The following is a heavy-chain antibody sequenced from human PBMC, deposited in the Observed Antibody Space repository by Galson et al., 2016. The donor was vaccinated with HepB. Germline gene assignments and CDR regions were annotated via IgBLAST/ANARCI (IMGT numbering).Heavy chain of an antibody. CDR2: IYQTGST. J-gene: IGHJ3*01. D-gene: IGHD6-19*01. CDR3: ARHIAVTGTRGFDL. V-gene: IGHV4-4*02. CDR1: GDSISSGNW. Sequence: SETLSLTCTVSGDSISSGNWWSWVRQPPGKGLEWIAEIYQTGSTNYNPSLKSRVTISMDKSNNQLSLGLNSVTAADTAVYYCARHIAVTGTRGFDLWGQGTMVTVSS.